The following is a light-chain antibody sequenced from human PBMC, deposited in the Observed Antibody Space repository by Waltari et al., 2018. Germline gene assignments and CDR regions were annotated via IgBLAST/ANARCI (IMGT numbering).Light chain of an antibody. Sequence: QSALTQPPSASGSPGQSVTISCTGTSSAVGHYNYVSWYQPRPGSAPTLIVYEVQKRPSGVPDRFSGSKSGNTAYLTVSGLQGEDEAEYFCSAYAGSNNLLFGGGTKLTVL. CDR3: SAYAGSNNLL. V-gene: IGLV2-8*01. J-gene: IGLJ3*02. CDR2: EVQ. CDR1: SSAVGHYNY.